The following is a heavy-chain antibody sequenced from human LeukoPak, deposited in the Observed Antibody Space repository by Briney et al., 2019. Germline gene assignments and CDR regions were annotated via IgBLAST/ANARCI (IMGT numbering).Heavy chain of an antibody. D-gene: IGHD5-18*01. V-gene: IGHV4-59*01. CDR2: ISYSGST. CDR1: GGSITTFY. Sequence: PSETLSLTCTVSGGSITTFYWTWIRQPPGKGLEWIGYISYSGSTTYNPSLKSRVTISVDTSKNQCSLKLRSVTAADTAIYYCARRSQGYSYGYNWFDPWGQGTLVTVSS. J-gene: IGHJ5*02. CDR3: ARRSQGYSYGYNWFDP.